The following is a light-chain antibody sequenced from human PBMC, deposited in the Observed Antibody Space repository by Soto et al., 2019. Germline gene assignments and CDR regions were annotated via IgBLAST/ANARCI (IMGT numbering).Light chain of an antibody. CDR2: DAS. J-gene: IGKJ4*01. CDR3: QQFSSYPLT. CDR1: QTVRNNY. V-gene: IGKV3-20*01. Sequence: EFVLTQSPGTLSWSPGERDTLSCRASQTVRNNYLAWYQQKPGQAPRLLIYDASSRATGIPDRFSGGGSGTDFTLTISRLEPEDFAVYYCQQFSSYPLTFGGGTKVDIK.